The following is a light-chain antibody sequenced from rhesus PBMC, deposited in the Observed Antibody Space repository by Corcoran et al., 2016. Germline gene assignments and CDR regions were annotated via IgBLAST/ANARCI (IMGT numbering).Light chain of an antibody. V-gene: IGKV3-24*04. CDR3: QPYNNWNT. CDR1: QSVGST. Sequence: ETVMMQSPATLSLSPGERATLSCRASQSVGSTLAWYQQKPGQAPRLLINYASSRATGIPDRFSGRGSGTDFTLIISSLAPEDVGVYYCQPYNNWNTFGGGTKVEIK. J-gene: IGKJ4*01. CDR2: YAS.